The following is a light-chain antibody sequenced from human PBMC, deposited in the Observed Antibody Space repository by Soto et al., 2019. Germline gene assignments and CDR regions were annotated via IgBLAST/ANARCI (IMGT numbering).Light chain of an antibody. CDR1: SSNIGSNY. CDR2: RND. J-gene: IGLJ3*02. Sequence: QAVVTQPPSASGTPGQRVTISCSGSSSNIGSNYVYWYRQLPGTAPNVLIYRNDERPSGVPDRFSGSKSGSSASLAISGLRSEDEADYYCSAWDDSLSGPVFGGGTKLTVL. V-gene: IGLV1-47*01. CDR3: SAWDDSLSGPV.